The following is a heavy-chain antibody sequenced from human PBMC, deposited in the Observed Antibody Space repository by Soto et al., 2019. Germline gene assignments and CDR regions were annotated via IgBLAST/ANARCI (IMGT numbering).Heavy chain of an antibody. J-gene: IGHJ4*02. CDR1: GFTFSRYA. V-gene: IGHV3-23*01. Sequence: EVQLLESGGDLVQPGGSLRLSCVASGFTFSRYAFTWVRQTPGKGLEWVSTIFESGRSTYYADSVKGRFTISRDTSKNTLYLQMHSLRAEDTAIYFCAREVRGITVTTYFDYWGQGTLVTVSS. CDR3: AREVRGITVTTYFDY. D-gene: IGHD4-17*01. CDR2: IFESGRST.